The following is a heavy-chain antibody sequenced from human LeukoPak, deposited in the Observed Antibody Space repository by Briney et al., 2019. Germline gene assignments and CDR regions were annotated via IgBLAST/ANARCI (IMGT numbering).Heavy chain of an antibody. D-gene: IGHD3/OR15-3a*01. Sequence: GGSLRLSCAASGFTFSNYGMSWVRQAPGKGLKWVSTISGTAGSTYYADSVKGRFTISRDNSKNTLFLQMNSLRAEDTAVYFCAKDRGQNLSDFLTGPAYYFDYWGQGTLVTVSS. CDR3: AKDRGQNLSDFLTGPAYYFDY. CDR2: ISGTAGST. J-gene: IGHJ4*02. V-gene: IGHV3-23*01. CDR1: GFTFSNYG.